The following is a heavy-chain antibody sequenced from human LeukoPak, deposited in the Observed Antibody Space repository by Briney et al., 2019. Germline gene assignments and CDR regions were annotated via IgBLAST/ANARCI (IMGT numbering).Heavy chain of an antibody. V-gene: IGHV3-23*01. D-gene: IGHD3-3*01. CDR2: ISGSGGST. CDR1: GFTFSSYA. J-gene: IGHJ4*02. Sequence: GGSLRLSCAASGFTFSSYAMSWVRQAPGKGLEWVSAISGSGGSTYYADSVKGRFTISRDNSKNTLYLQMNSLRAEDTAVYYCAKGIGYDFWSGYQIDYWGQGTLVTVSS. CDR3: AKGIGYDFWSGYQIDY.